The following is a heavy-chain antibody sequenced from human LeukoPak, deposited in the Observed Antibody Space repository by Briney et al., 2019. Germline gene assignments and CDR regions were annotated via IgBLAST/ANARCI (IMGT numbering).Heavy chain of an antibody. CDR1: GGTFSSYA. Sequence: RASVKVSCKASGGTFSSYAISWVRQAPGQGLEWMGGIIPIFGTANYAQKFQGRVTITADESTSTAYMELSSLRSEDTAVYYCARYPYDSSGYYDYWGQGTLVTVSS. V-gene: IGHV1-69*13. J-gene: IGHJ4*02. CDR3: ARYPYDSSGYYDY. CDR2: IIPIFGTA. D-gene: IGHD3-22*01.